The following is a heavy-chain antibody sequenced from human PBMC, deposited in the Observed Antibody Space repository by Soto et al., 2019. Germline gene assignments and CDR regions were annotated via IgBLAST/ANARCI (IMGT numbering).Heavy chain of an antibody. CDR2: INAGGSTT. D-gene: IGHD6-19*01. CDR1: GFSFSTYA. J-gene: IGHJ4*02. V-gene: IGHV3-23*01. CDR3: TDTWGYSSGSYYFDY. Sequence: EVQLLESGGGLVQPGGSLRLSCAACGFSFSTYAMGWVRQVPGKGLEWVSSINAGGSTTNYADSVKGRFTISRDNSENTLYLQMNSVRVEDTAIYYCTDTWGYSSGSYYFDYWGQGTLVTVSP.